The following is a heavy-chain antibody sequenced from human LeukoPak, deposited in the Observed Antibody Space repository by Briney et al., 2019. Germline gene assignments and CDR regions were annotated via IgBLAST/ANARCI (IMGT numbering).Heavy chain of an antibody. D-gene: IGHD3-10*01. CDR2: MNPNSGNT. V-gene: IGHV1-8*03. CDR1: GYTFSSYY. CDR3: ARGFSYYGSGSVIDY. Sequence: ASVKVSCKASGYTFSSYYMHWVRQAPGQGLEWMGWMNPNSGNTGYAQKFQGRVTITRNTSISTAYMELSSLRSEDTAVYYCARGFSYYGSGSVIDYWGQGTLVTVSS. J-gene: IGHJ4*02.